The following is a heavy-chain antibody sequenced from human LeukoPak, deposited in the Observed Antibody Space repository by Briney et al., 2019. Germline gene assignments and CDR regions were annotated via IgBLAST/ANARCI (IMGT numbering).Heavy chain of an antibody. D-gene: IGHD6-19*01. Sequence: SETLSLTCTVSGGSISNGDHYWSWIRQPPGKGLEWIGYIYSSGSTNYNPSLKSRVTISIDTSKNQFSLKLSSMTAADTAVYYCARAVAGTQDYWGQGTLVTVSS. CDR2: IYSSGST. J-gene: IGHJ4*02. CDR1: GGSISNGDHY. V-gene: IGHV4-61*08. CDR3: ARAVAGTQDY.